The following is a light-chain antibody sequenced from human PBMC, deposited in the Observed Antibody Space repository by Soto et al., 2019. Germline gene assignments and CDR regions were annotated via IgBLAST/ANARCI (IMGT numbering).Light chain of an antibody. CDR1: QGISSY. Sequence: DIQLTQSPSFLSASVGDRVTITCRTSQGISSYLAWYQQKPGKAPKLLIYAASTLQSGVPSRFSGSVFGTEFTLTISSLQPEDFATYYCQQLKSYPQTFGGGTKVEIK. V-gene: IGKV1-9*01. CDR2: AAS. J-gene: IGKJ4*01. CDR3: QQLKSYPQT.